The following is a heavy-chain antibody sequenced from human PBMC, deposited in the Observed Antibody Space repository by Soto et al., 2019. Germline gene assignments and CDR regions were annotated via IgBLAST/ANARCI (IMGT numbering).Heavy chain of an antibody. J-gene: IGHJ6*03. CDR3: ARQLPGGGGKKYMDV. CDR1: GYTFTNYW. Sequence: PGESLKISCEGRGYTFTNYWIGWVRQMPGKGLEWMGIISPLDYDIRYNPSFLGQVTTSADKSLNTAYLQWSSLKASDAAMYYCARQLPGGGGKKYMDVWGKGTTVTVSS. V-gene: IGHV5-51*01. CDR2: ISPLDYDI. D-gene: IGHD2-2*01.